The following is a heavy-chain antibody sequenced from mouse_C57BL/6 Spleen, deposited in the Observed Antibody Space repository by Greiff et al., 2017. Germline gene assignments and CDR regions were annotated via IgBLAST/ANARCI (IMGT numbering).Heavy chain of an antibody. V-gene: IGHV5-16*01. Sequence: EVQVVESEGGLVQPGSSMKLSCTASGFTFSDYYMAWVRQVPEKGLEWVANINYDGSSTYYLDSLKGRFIISRDNAKNILYLQMSSLKSEDTATYYCGVASGAMDYWGQGTSVTVSS. CDR1: GFTFSDYY. D-gene: IGHD1-1*01. CDR2: INYDGSST. CDR3: GVASGAMDY. J-gene: IGHJ4*01.